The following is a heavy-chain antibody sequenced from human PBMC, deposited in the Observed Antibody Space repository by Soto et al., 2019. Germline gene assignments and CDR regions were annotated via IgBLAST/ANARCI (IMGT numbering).Heavy chain of an antibody. CDR2: ISYTGGRT. CDR1: GFKFSSYG. V-gene: IGHV3-64*01. Sequence: GGSLRLSCTASGFKFSSYGMHWVRQAPGKGLEYVSAISYTGGRTYYANSVKGRFTISRDNSKNTLYLQMNSLRAEDTAVYYCHGYGYWGQGTLVTVSS. CDR3: HGYGY. J-gene: IGHJ4*02. D-gene: IGHD5-12*01.